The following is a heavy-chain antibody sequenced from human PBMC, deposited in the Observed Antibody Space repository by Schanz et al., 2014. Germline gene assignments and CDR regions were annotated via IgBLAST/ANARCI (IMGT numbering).Heavy chain of an antibody. CDR1: GFNFSSYS. D-gene: IGHD3-10*01. V-gene: IGHV3-15*01. J-gene: IGHJ4*02. CDR2: IKSKTDGETT. CDR3: ARIGGSVFDY. Sequence: EVQLVESGGGLVKPGGSLRLSCAASGFNFSSYSLNWVRQAPGKGLEWLGRIKSKTDGETTDYAAPVKGRFSISRDDSQSTLYLQMNSLRAEDTAVYYCARIGGSVFDYWAQGTLVTVSS.